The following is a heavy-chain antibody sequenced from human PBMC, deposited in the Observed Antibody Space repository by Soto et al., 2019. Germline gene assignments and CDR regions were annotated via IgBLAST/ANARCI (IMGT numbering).Heavy chain of an antibody. CDR1: GYTFTSYA. CDR3: AKEWDIVVVVAPLDY. CDR2: INAGNGNT. J-gene: IGHJ4*02. D-gene: IGHD2-15*01. V-gene: IGHV1-3*01. Sequence: ASVKVSCKASGYTFTSYAMHWVRQAPGQRLEWMGWINAGNGNTKYSQKFQGRVTISRDNSKNTLYLQMNSLRAEDTAVYYCAKEWDIVVVVAPLDYWGQGTLVTVSS.